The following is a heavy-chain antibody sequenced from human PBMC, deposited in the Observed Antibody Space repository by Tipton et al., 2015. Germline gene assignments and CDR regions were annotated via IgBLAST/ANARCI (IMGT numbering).Heavy chain of an antibody. J-gene: IGHJ4*02. CDR1: GGSISSSTYY. Sequence: TLSLTCTVSGGSISSSTYYWGWIRQPPGKGLEWIGSIYYSGSTSYNPSLKSRVTISVDTSKNQFSLKLTSVTAADTAVYYCARVYSSGWHFDYWGQGTRVTVSS. CDR2: IYYSGST. V-gene: IGHV4-39*07. D-gene: IGHD6-19*01. CDR3: ARVYSSGWHFDY.